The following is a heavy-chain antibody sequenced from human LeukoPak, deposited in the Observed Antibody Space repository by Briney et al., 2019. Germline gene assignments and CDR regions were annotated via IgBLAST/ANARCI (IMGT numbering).Heavy chain of an antibody. J-gene: IGHJ6*03. CDR3: ARAIPGGGYYYYMDV. CDR2: IYHSGST. CDR1: GGSISSGGHY. V-gene: IGHV4-30-2*01. D-gene: IGHD4-23*01. Sequence: SQTLSLTCTVSGGSISSGGHYWSWIRQPPGKGLEWIGYIYHSGSTYYNPSLKSRVTISVDRSKNQFSLKLSSVTAADTAVYYCARAIPGGGYYYYMDVWGKGTTVTVSS.